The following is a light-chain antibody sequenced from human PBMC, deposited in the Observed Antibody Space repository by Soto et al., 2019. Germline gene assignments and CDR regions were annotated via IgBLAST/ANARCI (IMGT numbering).Light chain of an antibody. CDR3: YSCGVSGTQLI. V-gene: IGLV2-23*02. CDR2: EVS. Sequence: QSVLTQAPSVSGAPGQSITISCTGTSSDVGSYNLVSWYQQHPGKAPKLLIYEVSNRPSGLSYRFSGSKSGNTASLTISGLEAEDEDYCYCYSCGVSGTQLIFGTGTKLTVL. J-gene: IGLJ1*01. CDR1: SSDVGSYNL.